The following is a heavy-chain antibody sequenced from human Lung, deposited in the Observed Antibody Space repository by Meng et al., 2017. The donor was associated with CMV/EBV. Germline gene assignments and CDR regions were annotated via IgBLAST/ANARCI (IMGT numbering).Heavy chain of an antibody. CDR1: GYSISSGYY. CDR2: IYHSGST. V-gene: IGHV4-38-2*02. Sequence: GSLRLXCTVSGYSISSGYYWGWIRQPPGKGLEWIGSIYHSGSTYYNPSLKSRVTISVDTSKNQFSLKVSSVTAADTAVYHCARSSSTVFWFDPWGGGTLVTVSS. J-gene: IGHJ5*02. D-gene: IGHD4-11*01. CDR3: ARSSSTVFWFDP.